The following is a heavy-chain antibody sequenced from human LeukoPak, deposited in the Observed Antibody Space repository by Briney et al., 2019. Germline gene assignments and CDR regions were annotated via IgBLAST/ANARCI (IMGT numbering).Heavy chain of an antibody. CDR2: IYYSGST. V-gene: IGHV4-59*08. CDR1: GGSISSYY. Sequence: PSETLSLTCTVSGGSISSYYWSWIRQPPGKGLEWIGYIYYSGSTNYNPSLKSRVTISVDTSKNQFPLKLSSVTAADTAVYYCARTGGLAFDYWGQGTLVTVSS. CDR3: ARTGGLAFDY. J-gene: IGHJ4*02.